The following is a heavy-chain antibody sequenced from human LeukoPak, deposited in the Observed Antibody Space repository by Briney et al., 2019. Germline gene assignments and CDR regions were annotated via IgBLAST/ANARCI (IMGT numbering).Heavy chain of an antibody. CDR1: GFTFSSYA. D-gene: IGHD3-22*01. CDR2: ISGSGGST. CDR3: ARDTYFYNSSAFYHYYYGMDV. J-gene: IGHJ6*02. Sequence: GGSLRLSCAASGFTFSSYAMSWVRQAPGKGLEWVSAISGSGGSTYYADSVKGRFTISRDNSKNTLYLQMNSLRAEDTAVYYCARDTYFYNSSAFYHYYYGMDVWGQGTTVTVSS. V-gene: IGHV3-23*01.